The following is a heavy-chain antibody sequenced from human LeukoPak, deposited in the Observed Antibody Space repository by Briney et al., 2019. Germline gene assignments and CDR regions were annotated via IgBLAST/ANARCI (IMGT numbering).Heavy chain of an antibody. V-gene: IGHV3-11*01. CDR1: GFTFSDYY. CDR3: AREPSYYYDSSGYHFPFQH. D-gene: IGHD3-22*01. Sequence: GGSLRLSCAASGFTFSDYYMSWIRQAPGKGLEWVSYISSSGSTIYYADSVEGRFTISRDNAKNSLYLQMNSLRAEDTAVYYCAREPSYYYDSSGYHFPFQHWGQGTLVTVSS. CDR2: ISSSGSTI. J-gene: IGHJ1*01.